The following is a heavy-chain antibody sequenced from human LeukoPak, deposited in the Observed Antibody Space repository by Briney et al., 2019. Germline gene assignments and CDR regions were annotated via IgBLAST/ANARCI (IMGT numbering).Heavy chain of an antibody. CDR1: GYTFTGYY. Sequence: GASVKVSCKASGYTFTGYYMHWVRQAPGQGLEWMGRINPNSGGTNYAQKFQGRVTMTRNTSITTAYMELSSLRSDDTAIYYCARGVAAGYDYWGQGTLVTVSS. J-gene: IGHJ4*02. D-gene: IGHD6-13*01. CDR2: INPNSGGT. CDR3: ARGVAAGYDY. V-gene: IGHV1-2*06.